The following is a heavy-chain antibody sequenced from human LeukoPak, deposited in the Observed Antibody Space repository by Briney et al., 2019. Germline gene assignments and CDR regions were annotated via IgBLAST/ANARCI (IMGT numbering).Heavy chain of an antibody. J-gene: IGHJ4*02. Sequence: GRSLRLSCAASGFTFSSYAMHWVRQAPGKGPEWVAVISYDGSNKYYADSVKGRFTISRDNSKNTLYLQMSSLRAEDTAVYYCARDVYGDYFDYWGQGTLVTVSS. CDR2: ISYDGSNK. D-gene: IGHD4-17*01. V-gene: IGHV3-30*04. CDR1: GFTFSSYA. CDR3: ARDVYGDYFDY.